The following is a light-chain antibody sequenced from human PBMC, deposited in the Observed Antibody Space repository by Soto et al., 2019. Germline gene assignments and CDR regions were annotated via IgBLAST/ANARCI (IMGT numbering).Light chain of an antibody. Sequence: QSVLTQPPSASGTPGQRVTISCSGSTSNIGSNCVYWYQQLPGTAPKLLIYRNNQRPSGVPDRFSGSKSGTSVSLAISGLRSEDEADYYCAPWDDSLSGYVFGAGTKVTVL. V-gene: IGLV1-47*01. CDR3: APWDDSLSGYV. CDR2: RNN. CDR1: TSNIGSNC. J-gene: IGLJ1*01.